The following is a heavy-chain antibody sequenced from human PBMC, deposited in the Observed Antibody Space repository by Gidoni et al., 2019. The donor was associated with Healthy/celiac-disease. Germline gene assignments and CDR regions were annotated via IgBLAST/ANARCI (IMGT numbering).Heavy chain of an antibody. CDR3: ARDRKTIGRAFDI. CDR1: GGSISSGDYY. Sequence: QVQLQESGPGLVKPSQTLSLTCTVSGGSISSGDYYWSWIPQPPGKGLEWIGYIYYSGSTYYNPSLKSRVTISVDTSKNQFSLKLSSVTAADTAVYYCARDRKTIGRAFDIWGQGTMVTVSS. V-gene: IGHV4-30-4*01. D-gene: IGHD1-26*01. CDR2: IYYSGST. J-gene: IGHJ3*02.